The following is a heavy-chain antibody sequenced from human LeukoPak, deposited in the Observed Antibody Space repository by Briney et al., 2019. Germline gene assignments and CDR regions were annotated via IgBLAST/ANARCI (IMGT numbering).Heavy chain of an antibody. CDR2: IYYSGST. D-gene: IGHD6-13*01. J-gene: IGHJ2*01. Sequence: SETLSLTCTVSGGSVSSGSYYWSWIRQPPGKGLEWLGFIYYSGSTNYNPSLKGRVTISVDTSMNQFSLKLRSVTAADTAVYYCARDPSTAAGDWYLGLWGRGTLVTVSS. V-gene: IGHV4-61*01. CDR1: GGSVSSGSYY. CDR3: ARDPSTAAGDWYLGL.